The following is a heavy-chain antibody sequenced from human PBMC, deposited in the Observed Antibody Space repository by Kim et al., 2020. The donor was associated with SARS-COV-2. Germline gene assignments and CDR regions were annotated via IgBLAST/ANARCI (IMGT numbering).Heavy chain of an antibody. V-gene: IGHV3-9*01. D-gene: IGHD3-10*01. J-gene: IGHJ6*02. CDR3: AKDGDGSGSYSYYGMDV. Sequence: VKGRFTISRDTAKNSLYLQMNSLRAEDTALYYCAKDGDGSGSYSYYGMDVWGQGTTVTVSS.